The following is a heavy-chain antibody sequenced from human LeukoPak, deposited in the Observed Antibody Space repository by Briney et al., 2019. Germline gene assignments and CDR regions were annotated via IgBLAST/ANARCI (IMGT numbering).Heavy chain of an antibody. CDR1: GGSISSGDYY. Sequence: SETLSLTCTVSGGSISSGDYYWSWIRQPPGKGLEWIGYIYYSGSTYYNPSLKSRVTISVDTSKNQFSLKLSSVTAADTAVYYCARVGSITMIVVVMNDAFDIRGQGTMVTVSS. V-gene: IGHV4-30-4*01. CDR2: IYYSGST. D-gene: IGHD3-22*01. CDR3: ARVGSITMIVVVMNDAFDI. J-gene: IGHJ3*02.